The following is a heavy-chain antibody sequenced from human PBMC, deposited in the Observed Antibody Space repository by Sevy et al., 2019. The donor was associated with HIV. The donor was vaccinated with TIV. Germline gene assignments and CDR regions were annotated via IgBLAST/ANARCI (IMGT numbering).Heavy chain of an antibody. D-gene: IGHD3-9*01. V-gene: IGHV3-15*05. Sequence: GGSLRLSCAASGFTFSNAWMSWVRQAPGKGLAWVGRIKSKTDGGTRDLAAPVKGRIIISRDDSGNTLYLQMNSLKIEDTGVYYCATGLGKSDFDYWGQGTLVTVSS. CDR3: ATGLGKSDFDY. J-gene: IGHJ4*02. CDR2: IKSKTDGGTR. CDR1: GFTFSNAW.